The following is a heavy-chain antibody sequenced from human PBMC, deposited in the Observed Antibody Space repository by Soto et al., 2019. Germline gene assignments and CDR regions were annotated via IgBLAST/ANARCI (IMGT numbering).Heavy chain of an antibody. CDR3: ARTGDCSSTSCYAFYYYGMDV. CDR2: IYYSGST. J-gene: IGHJ6*02. D-gene: IGHD2-2*01. V-gene: IGHV4-28*02. CDR1: DYSISSSKW. Sequence: SQALSHSWAVSDYSISSSKWGGCRRRPPGKGLDGFGYIYYSGSTYYNPSLKSRVTMSVDTSKNQFSLKLSSVTAVDTAVYYCARTGDCSSTSCYAFYYYGMDVWGQGTTVTVSS.